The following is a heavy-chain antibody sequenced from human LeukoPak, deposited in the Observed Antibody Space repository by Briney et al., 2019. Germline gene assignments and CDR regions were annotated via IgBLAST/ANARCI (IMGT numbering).Heavy chain of an antibody. CDR3: ASAASGGVWYLDL. CDR2: INHSGST. Sequence: SETLSLTCAVYGGSFSGYYWSWIRQPPGKGLEWIGEINHSGSTNYNPSLKSRVTISLDTSKNQLSLKLSSVTAADTAVYYCASAASGGVWYLDLWGRGTLVTVSS. CDR1: GGSFSGYY. D-gene: IGHD3-16*01. V-gene: IGHV4-34*01. J-gene: IGHJ2*01.